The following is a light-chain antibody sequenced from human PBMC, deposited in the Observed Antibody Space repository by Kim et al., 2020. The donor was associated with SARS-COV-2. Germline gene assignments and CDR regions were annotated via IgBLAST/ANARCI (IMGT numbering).Light chain of an antibody. CDR2: GAS. V-gene: IGKV3-15*01. J-gene: IGKJ3*01. Sequence: EILMTQSPATLSVSPGERVTLSCGASQSVGRSLAWYQQKPGQAPRLLIHGASTRVIGIPARFSGSGSGTEFTLTISSLQSEDFAVYFCQHYHNWPPFTFGPGTKVDIK. CDR3: QHYHNWPPFT. CDR1: QSVGRS.